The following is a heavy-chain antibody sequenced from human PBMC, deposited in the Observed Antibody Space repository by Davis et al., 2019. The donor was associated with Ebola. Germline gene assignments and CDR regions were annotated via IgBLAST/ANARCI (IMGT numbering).Heavy chain of an antibody. CDR2: IYYSGST. Sequence: SETLSLTCTVSGGSISSYYWSWIRQPPGKGLEWIGYIYYSGSTNYNPSLKSRVTISVDTSKNQFSLKLSSVTAADKAVYYCARGPDSGNYWSLESWGQGTLVTGSS. CDR1: GGSISSYY. J-gene: IGHJ4*02. CDR3: ARGPDSGNYWSLES. D-gene: IGHD1-26*01. V-gene: IGHV4-59*01.